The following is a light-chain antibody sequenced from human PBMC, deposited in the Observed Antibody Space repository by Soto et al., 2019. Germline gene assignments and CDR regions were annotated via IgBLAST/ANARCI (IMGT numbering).Light chain of an antibody. CDR2: GAT. V-gene: IGKV1-5*01. Sequence: DIQMTQSPSSVSASVGDSVTITCRASQSVRAWLAWYQQKEGKAPKLLIYGATSLLRGVPRRFSGSGSGTEFTLTISSLQPDDFATYYCQQYNSYWTFGQGTKVDIK. J-gene: IGKJ1*01. CDR3: QQYNSYWT. CDR1: QSVRAW.